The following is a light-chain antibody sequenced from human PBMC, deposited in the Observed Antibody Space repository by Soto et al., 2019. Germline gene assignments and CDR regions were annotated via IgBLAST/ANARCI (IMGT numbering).Light chain of an antibody. V-gene: IGKV2-28*01. J-gene: IGKJ1*01. CDR1: QSLLQSNGYNY. Sequence: DIVMTQSPLSLPVTPGEPASISCSSSQSLLQSNGYNYLDWYLQKPGQSQQLLIYFGSYRASGVPDRFSGSGSGTAFTLKIRRVESEDVGVYYCMQSQQSPPTFGQGTKVEI. CDR3: MQSQQSPPT. CDR2: FGS.